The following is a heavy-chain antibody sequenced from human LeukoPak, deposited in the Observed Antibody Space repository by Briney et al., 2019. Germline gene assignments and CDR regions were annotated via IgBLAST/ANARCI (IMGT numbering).Heavy chain of an antibody. J-gene: IGHJ4*02. D-gene: IGHD3-10*01. CDR3: ARGFFGFGELPFDY. CDR2: INHSGST. Sequence: SETLSLTCAVYGGSFSGYYWSWIRQPPGKGLEWLGEINHSGSTNYNPSLKSRVAISVDTSKNQFSLKLSSVTAADTAVYYCARGFFGFGELPFDYWGQGTLVTVSS. CDR1: GGSFSGYY. V-gene: IGHV4-34*01.